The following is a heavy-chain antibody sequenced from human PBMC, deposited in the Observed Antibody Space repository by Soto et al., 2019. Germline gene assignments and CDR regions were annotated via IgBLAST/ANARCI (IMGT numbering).Heavy chain of an antibody. CDR2: IRGSGGST. CDR1: GFTFGSSA. V-gene: IGHV3-23*01. Sequence: GGSLRLSCAASGFTFGSSAMSWVRQAPGKGLEWVYAIRGSGGSTYYADSVKGRFTISRDNSKNTLYLPINVLRAEELAVMYTXXXXXXXXIFGGMDVWGQGT. CDR3: XXXXXXXXIFGGMDV. J-gene: IGHJ6*02. D-gene: IGHD3-9*01.